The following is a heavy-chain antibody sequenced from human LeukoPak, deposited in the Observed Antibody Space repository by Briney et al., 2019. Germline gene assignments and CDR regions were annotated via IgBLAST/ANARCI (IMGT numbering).Heavy chain of an antibody. CDR3: AKDMGRYCSSTSCYNYYYYGMDV. J-gene: IGHJ6*02. CDR1: GFTFSSYG. V-gene: IGHV3-30*18. D-gene: IGHD2-2*02. CDR2: ISYDGSNK. Sequence: GGSLRLSCAASGFTFSSYGMHWVRQAPGKGLEWMAVISYDGSNKYYADSVKGRFTISRDNSKNTLYLQMNSLRAEDTAVYYCAKDMGRYCSSTSCYNYYYYGMDVWGQGTTVTVSS.